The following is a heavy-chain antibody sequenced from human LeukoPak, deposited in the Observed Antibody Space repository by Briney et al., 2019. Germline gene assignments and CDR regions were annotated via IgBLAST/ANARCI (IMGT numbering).Heavy chain of an antibody. J-gene: IGHJ4*02. Sequence: SQTLSLTCTVSGGSISSGSYYWSWIRQPAGKGLEWIGRIYTSGSTNYNPSLKSRVTISVDTSKNQFSLKLSSVTAADTAVYYCARVKTIFGVADYWGQGTLVTVSS. CDR3: ARVKTIFGVADY. D-gene: IGHD3-3*01. CDR2: IYTSGST. CDR1: GGSISSGSYY. V-gene: IGHV4-61*02.